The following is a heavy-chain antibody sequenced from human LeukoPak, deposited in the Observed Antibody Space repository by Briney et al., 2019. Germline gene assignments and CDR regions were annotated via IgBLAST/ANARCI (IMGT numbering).Heavy chain of an antibody. CDR3: ARLEDGSGSYWIDY. J-gene: IGHJ4*02. Sequence: SQTLSLTCTVSGGSISSYYWSWIRQPPGKGLEWIGYIYYSGSTNYNPSLKSRVTISVDTSKNQFSLKLSSVTAADTAVYYCARLEDGSGSYWIDYWGQGTLVTVSS. V-gene: IGHV4-59*08. D-gene: IGHD3-10*01. CDR2: IYYSGST. CDR1: GGSISSYY.